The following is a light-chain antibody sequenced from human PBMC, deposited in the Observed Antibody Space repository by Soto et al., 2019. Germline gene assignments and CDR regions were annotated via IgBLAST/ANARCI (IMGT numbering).Light chain of an antibody. J-gene: IGKJ2*01. CDR1: QSVTNNF. Sequence: EIVLTQSPGTLSLSPGERASLSCRASQSVTNNFLGWYQQKPGQAPRALIYGASRRATATPDRFSGSGSGTDFTLTISRLEPEDSAVYYCHQYGSSPFTFGQGTKVDIK. CDR2: GAS. CDR3: HQYGSSPFT. V-gene: IGKV3-20*01.